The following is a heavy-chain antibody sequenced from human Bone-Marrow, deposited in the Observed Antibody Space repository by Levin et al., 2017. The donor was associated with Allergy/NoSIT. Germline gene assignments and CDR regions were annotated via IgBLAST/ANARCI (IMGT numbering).Heavy chain of an antibody. D-gene: IGHD3-16*01. CDR1: GFTVGNNY. CDR2: MYSGGTT. V-gene: IGHV3-53*01. CDR3: AGGPSRGY. J-gene: IGHJ4*02. Sequence: GESLKISCAASGFTVGNNYMSWVRQAPGKGLEWVSLMYSGGTTSYANSVKGRFTISRDSSKNTLYLQMDSLRAEDTAVYYCAGGPSRGYWGQGTLVTVSS.